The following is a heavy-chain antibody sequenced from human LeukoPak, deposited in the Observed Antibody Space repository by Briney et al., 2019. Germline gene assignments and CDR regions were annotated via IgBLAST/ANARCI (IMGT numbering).Heavy chain of an antibody. V-gene: IGHV3-23*01. CDR1: GFTFSNYA. D-gene: IGHD5-18*01. CDR3: AKGSDMAYYFDY. Sequence: GGSLRLSCAASGFTFSNYAMNWVRQAPGKGLEWVSVISGSGGSTYYADSVKGRFTISRDNSKNTLYLQMNNLRAEDTAVYYCAKGSDMAYYFDYWGQGTPVTVSS. J-gene: IGHJ4*02. CDR2: ISGSGGST.